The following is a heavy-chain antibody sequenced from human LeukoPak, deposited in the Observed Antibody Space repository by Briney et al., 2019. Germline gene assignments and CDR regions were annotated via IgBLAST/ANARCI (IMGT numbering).Heavy chain of an antibody. V-gene: IGHV3-21*01. Sequence: PGGSLRLSCAASGFTFSSYTINWVRQAPGKGLEWASSISSSSNYIYYADSVKGRFTISRDNAKNSLYLQMNSLRAEDTAIHYCARLLDYGDYGTANFDCWGQGTLVTVSS. J-gene: IGHJ4*02. CDR3: ARLLDYGDYGTANFDC. D-gene: IGHD4-17*01. CDR1: GFTFSSYT. CDR2: ISSSSNYI.